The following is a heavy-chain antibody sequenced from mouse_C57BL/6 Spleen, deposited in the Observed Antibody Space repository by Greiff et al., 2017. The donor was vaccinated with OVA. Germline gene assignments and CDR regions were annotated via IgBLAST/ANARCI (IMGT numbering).Heavy chain of an antibody. J-gene: IGHJ2*01. CDR1: GYAFSSYW. CDR3: AKMGYYDYDGFDY. V-gene: IGHV1-80*01. D-gene: IGHD2-4*01. CDR2: IYPGDGDT. Sequence: QVQMQQSGAELVKPGASVKISCKASGYAFSSYWMNWVKQRPGKGLEWIGQIYPGDGDTNYNGKFKGKATLTADKSSSTAYMQLSSLTSEDSAVYFCAKMGYYDYDGFDYWGQGTTLTVSS.